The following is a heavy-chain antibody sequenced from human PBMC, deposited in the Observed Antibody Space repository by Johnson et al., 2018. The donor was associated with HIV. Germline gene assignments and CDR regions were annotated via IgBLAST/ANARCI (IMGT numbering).Heavy chain of an antibody. Sequence: VQLVESGGGVVQPGRSLRLSCAASEFSFSTYALHWVRQAPGEGLEWVAVISYDGVNKYYADSVKGRFTISRDTSKNTVYLQMNSLRVEDTALYYCASVRRGALDIWGQGTMVTVSS. CDR1: EFSFSTYA. D-gene: IGHD3-10*02. CDR3: ASVRRGALDI. V-gene: IGHV3-30*14. J-gene: IGHJ3*02. CDR2: ISYDGVNK.